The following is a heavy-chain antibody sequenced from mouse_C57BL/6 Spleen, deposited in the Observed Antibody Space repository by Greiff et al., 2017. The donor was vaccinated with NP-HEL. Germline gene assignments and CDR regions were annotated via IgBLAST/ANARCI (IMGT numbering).Heavy chain of an antibody. Sequence: EVQGVESGEGLVKPGGSLKLSCAASGFTFSSYAMSWVRQTPEKRLEWVAYISSGGDYISYADTVKGRFTISRDNARNTLYLQMSSLKSEDTAMYYCTRDSPYYYGSSYGYFDVWGTGTTVTVSS. J-gene: IGHJ1*03. V-gene: IGHV5-9-1*02. CDR3: TRDSPYYYGSSYGYFDV. D-gene: IGHD1-1*01. CDR2: ISSGGDYI. CDR1: GFTFSSYA.